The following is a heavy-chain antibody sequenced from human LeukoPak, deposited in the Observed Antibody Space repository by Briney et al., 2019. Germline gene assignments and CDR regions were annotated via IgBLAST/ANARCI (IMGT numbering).Heavy chain of an antibody. Sequence: PGGSLRLSCAASGFTFTNYWMSWVRQAPGKRLGWVASIRQDGSETYYVDSVKGRFTISRDNAKNSLYLQMNSLRAEDTAMYFCARDGGYCGAGSCYDYWGQGTLVTVSP. J-gene: IGHJ4*02. CDR3: ARDGGYCGAGSCYDY. D-gene: IGHD2-15*01. V-gene: IGHV3-7*01. CDR2: IRQDGSET. CDR1: GFTFTNYW.